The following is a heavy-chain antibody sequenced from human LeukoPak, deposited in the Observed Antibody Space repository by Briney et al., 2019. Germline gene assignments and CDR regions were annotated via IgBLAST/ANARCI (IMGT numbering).Heavy chain of an antibody. Sequence: SETLTLTCTVSGGSISTYYWSWIRQPPGKGLEWIGYIYYSGSTNYSPSLQSRVTISVDTSRNQFSLRLISVTAADTAMYYCARSGTKTNGFDYWGQGTLVTVSS. D-gene: IGHD2-8*01. V-gene: IGHV4-59*01. CDR2: IYYSGST. CDR3: ARSGTKTNGFDY. J-gene: IGHJ4*02. CDR1: GGSISTYY.